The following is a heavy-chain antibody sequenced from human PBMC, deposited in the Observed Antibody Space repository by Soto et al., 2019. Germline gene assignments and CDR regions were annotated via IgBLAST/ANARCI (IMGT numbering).Heavy chain of an antibody. D-gene: IGHD3-3*01. V-gene: IGHV3-23*01. J-gene: IGHJ4*02. CDR1: GFSFAGYA. CDR2: VSGGGAST. CDR3: AKTQTFNGYYGGFDA. Sequence: GGSLRLSCAAPGFSFAGYALTWFRQAPGKGLEWLSAVSGGGASTYYADSVRGRFSISRDVSGNMIYLQLNRLTAGDTATYYCAKTQTFNGYYGGFDAWGQGTRVTVSS.